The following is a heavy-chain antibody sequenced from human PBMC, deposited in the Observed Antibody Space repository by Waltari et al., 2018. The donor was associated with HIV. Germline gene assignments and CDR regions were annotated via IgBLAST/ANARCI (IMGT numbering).Heavy chain of an antibody. D-gene: IGHD2-8*01. CDR1: GYSFPDTY. V-gene: IGHV1-2*04. CDR2: INPRSGDT. Sequence: QVHLVQSGAEVKKPGASVKVSCTASGYSFPDTYIHWVRRAPGQGLEWLGWINPRSGDTKSAQKFQGWVTLTRDTSVNTAYMEVNRLRSADTAVYYCARWAGTTNGLDSWGRGTLITVFS. J-gene: IGHJ4*02. CDR3: ARWAGTTNGLDS.